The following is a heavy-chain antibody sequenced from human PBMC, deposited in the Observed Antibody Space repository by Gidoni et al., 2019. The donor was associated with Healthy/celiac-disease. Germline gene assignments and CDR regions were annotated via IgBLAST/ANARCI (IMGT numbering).Heavy chain of an antibody. D-gene: IGHD6-19*01. J-gene: IGHJ5*02. CDR2: IYYSGST. V-gene: IGHV4-39*01. CDR1: GGSISSSSYY. Sequence: QLQLQESGPGLVQPSETLSLTCTVSGGSISSSSYYWGWIRQPPGKGLEWIGSIYYSGSTYYNPALKSRVTISVDTSKNQFSLKLSSVTAADTAVYYCARPSSGWSHFDPWGQGTLVTVSS. CDR3: ARPSSGWSHFDP.